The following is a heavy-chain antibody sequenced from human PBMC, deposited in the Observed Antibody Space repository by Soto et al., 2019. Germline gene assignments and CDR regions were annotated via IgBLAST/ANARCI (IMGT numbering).Heavy chain of an antibody. V-gene: IGHV1-18*01. CDR1: GYTFTSYG. Sequence: QVQLVQSGAEVKKPGASVKVSCKASGYTFTSYGISWVRQAPGQGLEWMGWISAYNGNTNYAQKLQGRVTMTTDTPTTTASIKLTSLRSDDPAVYNSARALVVALIDYWAHGALVSVSS. J-gene: IGHJ4*01. D-gene: IGHD2-2*01. CDR3: ARALVVALIDY. CDR2: ISAYNGNT.